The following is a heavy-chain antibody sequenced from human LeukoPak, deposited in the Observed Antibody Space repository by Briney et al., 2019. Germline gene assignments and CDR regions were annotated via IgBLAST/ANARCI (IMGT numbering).Heavy chain of an antibody. J-gene: IGHJ4*02. CDR2: INPNSGGT. CDR3: ASIQYGDYVFDY. D-gene: IGHD4-17*01. CDR1: GGTFSSYA. Sequence: ASVKVSCKASGGTFSSYAISWVRQAPGQGLEWMGWINPNSGGTNYAQKFQGRVTMTRDTSISTAYMELSRLRSDDTAVYYCASIQYGDYVFDYWGQGTLVTVSS. V-gene: IGHV1-2*02.